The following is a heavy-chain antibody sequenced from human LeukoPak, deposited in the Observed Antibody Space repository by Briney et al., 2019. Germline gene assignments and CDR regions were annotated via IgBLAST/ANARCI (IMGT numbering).Heavy chain of an antibody. CDR1: GGSISSGGYS. Sequence: SETLSLTCAVSGGSISSGGYSWSWIRQPPGKGQEWIGYIYHSGSTYYNPSLKSRVTISVDRSKNQFSLKLSSVTAADTAVYYCARDLVLINAFDIWGQGTMVTVSS. J-gene: IGHJ3*02. V-gene: IGHV4-30-2*01. CDR2: IYHSGST. CDR3: ARDLVLINAFDI. D-gene: IGHD2/OR15-2a*01.